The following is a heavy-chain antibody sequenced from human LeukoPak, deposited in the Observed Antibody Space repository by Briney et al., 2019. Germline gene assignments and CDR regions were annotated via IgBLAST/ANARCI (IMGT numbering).Heavy chain of an antibody. CDR2: ISGSGGST. J-gene: IGHJ6*03. Sequence: PGGSLRLSCAASGLTFSSYAMSWVRQAPGKGLEWVSAISGSGGSTYYADSVKGRFTISRDNSKNTLYLQMNSLRAEDTAVYYCAKDRVLGYSYGYYMDVWGKGTTVTVSS. CDR1: GLTFSSYA. D-gene: IGHD5-18*01. V-gene: IGHV3-23*01. CDR3: AKDRVLGYSYGYYMDV.